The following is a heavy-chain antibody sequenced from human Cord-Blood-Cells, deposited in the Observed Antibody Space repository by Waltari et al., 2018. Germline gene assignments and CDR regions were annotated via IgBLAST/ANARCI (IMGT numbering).Heavy chain of an antibody. CDR1: GFTFSSYG. Sequence: QVQLVESGGGVVQPGRSLRLSCAASGFTFSSYGMHWVRQAPGKGLGGVAVIWYDGSNKYYADAVKGRFTISRDNSKNTLYLQMNSLRAEDTAVYYCARALGMDYWGQGTLVTVSS. J-gene: IGHJ4*02. CDR2: IWYDGSNK. CDR3: ARALGMDY. D-gene: IGHD7-27*01. V-gene: IGHV3-33*01.